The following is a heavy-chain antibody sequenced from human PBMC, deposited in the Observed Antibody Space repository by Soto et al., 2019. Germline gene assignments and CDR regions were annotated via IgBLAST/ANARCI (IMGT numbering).Heavy chain of an antibody. CDR2: ISESGST. V-gene: IGHV4-34*01. J-gene: IGHJ4*02. Sequence: QLQLQQWGAGLVKPSETLSLSCAVYGKSFSGHSWAWIRQPPGKGLEWIVEISESGSTYYNPSLKSRANISTVTTNNQFSLKLHDVTDEDTAAYFCARGSGIVDLPSELEDVNYDFWGQGPLVTVSS. CDR1: GKSFSGHS. CDR3: ARGSGIVDLPSELEDVNYDF. D-gene: IGHD1-1*01.